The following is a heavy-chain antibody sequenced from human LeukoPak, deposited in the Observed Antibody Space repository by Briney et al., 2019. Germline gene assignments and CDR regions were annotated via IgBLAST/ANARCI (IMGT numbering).Heavy chain of an antibody. J-gene: IGHJ4*02. V-gene: IGHV3-74*01. D-gene: IGHD6-6*01. CDR3: ARSYSSSRGTFDY. Sequence: GGSLRLSCAASGFTFSTYWMHWVRQAPGKGLVWLSQINSDGGRTRYADSVKGRLTISRDNAKNSLYLQMNSLRAEDTAVYYCARSYSSSRGTFDYWGQGTLVTVSS. CDR1: GFTFSTYW. CDR2: INSDGGRT.